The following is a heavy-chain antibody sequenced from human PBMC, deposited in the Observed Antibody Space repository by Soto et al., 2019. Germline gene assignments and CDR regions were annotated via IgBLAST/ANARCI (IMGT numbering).Heavy chain of an antibody. CDR2: IYYSGST. CDR3: ARDRSGSYTYYYYGMDV. J-gene: IGHJ6*02. Sequence: PSETLSLTCTVSGGSVSSGSYYWSWIRQPPGKGLEWIGYIYYSGSTNYNPSLKSRVTISVDTSKNQFSLKLSSVTAADTAVYYCARDRSGSYTYYYYGMDVWGQGTTVTVSS. D-gene: IGHD1-26*01. CDR1: GGSVSSGSYY. V-gene: IGHV4-61*01.